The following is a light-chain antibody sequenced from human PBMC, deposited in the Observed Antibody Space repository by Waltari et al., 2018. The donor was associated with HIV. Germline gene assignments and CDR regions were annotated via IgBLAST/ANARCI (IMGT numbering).Light chain of an antibody. CDR3: FSHADDVTYV. V-gene: IGLV2-23*02. CDR1: ISDVVSYNL. Sequence: QSALTQPASVSGSPGQSITISCTGTISDVVSYNLVSWYQQHPGTAPKLIIFEVDKRPSGISARFSGSKSGNTASLTISGLQVEDEANYFCFSHADDVTYVFGGGTNVTVL. J-gene: IGLJ2*01. CDR2: EVD.